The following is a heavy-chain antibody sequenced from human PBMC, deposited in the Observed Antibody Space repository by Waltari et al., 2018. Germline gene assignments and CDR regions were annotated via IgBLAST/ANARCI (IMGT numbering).Heavy chain of an antibody. CDR1: GFTFSSYW. CDR3: ALFDY. J-gene: IGHJ4*02. Sequence: EVQLVESGGGLVQPGGSLRLPRPSSGFTFSSYWMSWVRQAPGKGLEWVANIKQDGSEKYYVDSVKGRFTISRDNAKNSLYLQMNSLRAEDTAVYYCALFDYWGQGTLVTVSS. V-gene: IGHV3-7*03. CDR2: IKQDGSEK.